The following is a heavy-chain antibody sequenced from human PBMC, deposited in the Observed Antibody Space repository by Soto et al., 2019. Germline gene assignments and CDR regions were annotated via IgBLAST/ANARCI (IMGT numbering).Heavy chain of an antibody. J-gene: IGHJ6*02. CDR1: GYSFTSYW. CDR3: ALYCSSTRCYFYGMDV. CDR2: IYPGDSDT. Sequence: GESLKISCKGSGYSFTSYWIGLVRQMPGKGLEWMGIIYPGDSDTRYSPSFQGQVTISADKSISTAYLQWSSLKASDTAMYYCALYCSSTRCYFYGMDVWGQGTTVTVS. V-gene: IGHV5-51*01. D-gene: IGHD2-2*01.